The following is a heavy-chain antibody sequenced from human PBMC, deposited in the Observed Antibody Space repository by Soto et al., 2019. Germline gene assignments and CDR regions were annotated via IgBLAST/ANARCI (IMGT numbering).Heavy chain of an antibody. J-gene: IGHJ4*02. V-gene: IGHV3-74*03. CDR3: ATAEVDY. CDR1: GFTFGDYW. Sequence: ETLRLSGAASGFTFGDYWMHWVRQPPGKGPEWVSRMTGDGRTTQYADSVKGRFTASRDNAKSTLYLQMNSLRAEDTAVYYCATAEVDYWGPGTLVTVSS. CDR2: MTGDGRTT.